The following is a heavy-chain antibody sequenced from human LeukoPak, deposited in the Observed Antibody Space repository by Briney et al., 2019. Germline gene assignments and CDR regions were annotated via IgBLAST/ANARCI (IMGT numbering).Heavy chain of an antibody. Sequence: GGSLRLSCAASGFTFSAYWMHWVRQVPGKGLVWVSRINNDGTATFFADSVKGRFTISRDNAKNTLYLQMDSLRAEDTAVYYCAKDGAWLRFDDWGQGILVTVSS. CDR1: GFTFSAYW. J-gene: IGHJ4*02. CDR2: INNDGTAT. D-gene: IGHD5-12*01. V-gene: IGHV3-74*01. CDR3: AKDGAWLRFDD.